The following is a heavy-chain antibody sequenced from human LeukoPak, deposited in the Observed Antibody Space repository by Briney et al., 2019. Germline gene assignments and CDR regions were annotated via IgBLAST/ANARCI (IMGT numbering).Heavy chain of an antibody. Sequence: GGSLRLSCAASGFTFSSYSMNWVRQAPGKGLEWVSSISSSSSYIYYADSVKGRFTISRDNAKNLLYLQMNSLRAEDTAVYYCARDRLTGDGREFDYWGQGTLVTVSS. CDR2: ISSSSSYI. V-gene: IGHV3-21*01. D-gene: IGHD3-9*01. CDR3: ARDRLTGDGREFDY. CDR1: GFTFSSYS. J-gene: IGHJ4*02.